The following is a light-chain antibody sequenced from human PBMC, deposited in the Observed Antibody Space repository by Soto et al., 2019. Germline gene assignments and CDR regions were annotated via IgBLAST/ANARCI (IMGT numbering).Light chain of an antibody. V-gene: IGKV3-15*01. CDR3: QQYNNWPLT. Sequence: DIVMTQSPATLSVSPGERATLSCRASQSVSSNLAWYQQKPDQAPSLLVYGASTRATGIPARFSGSGSGTEFTLAISSLQSEDFAVYYCQQYNNWPLTFGQGTKVDIK. CDR1: QSVSSN. CDR2: GAS. J-gene: IGKJ1*01.